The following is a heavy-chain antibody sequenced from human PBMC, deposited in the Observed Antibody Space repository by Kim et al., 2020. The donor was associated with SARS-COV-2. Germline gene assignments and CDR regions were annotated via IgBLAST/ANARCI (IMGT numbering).Heavy chain of an antibody. CDR1: GFTFSGSA. CDR2: IRSKANSYAT. Sequence: GGSLRLSCAASGFTFSGSAMHWVRQASGKGLEWVGRIRSKANSYATAYAASVKGRFTISRDDSKNTAYLQMNSLKTEDTAVYYCTRHLVGYSGYDSSRAVPYGMGVWGQGTTVTVSS. J-gene: IGHJ6*02. D-gene: IGHD5-12*01. CDR3: TRHLVGYSGYDSSRAVPYGMGV. V-gene: IGHV3-73*01.